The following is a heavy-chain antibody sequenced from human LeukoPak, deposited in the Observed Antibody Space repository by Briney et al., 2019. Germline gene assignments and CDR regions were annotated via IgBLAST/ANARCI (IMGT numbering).Heavy chain of an antibody. CDR2: ISGGGSAI. D-gene: IGHD1-14*01. CDR1: GFTFSTYS. Sequence: GGSLRLSCAASGFTFSTYSMNRVRQAPGRGLEWLSYISGGGSAIYYADSVKGRFTISRDNAKNSVSLQMNSLRAEDTAVYYCTNFKPPAPDALDIWGQGTVITVSS. V-gene: IGHV3-48*01. J-gene: IGHJ3*02. CDR3: TNFKPPAPDALDI.